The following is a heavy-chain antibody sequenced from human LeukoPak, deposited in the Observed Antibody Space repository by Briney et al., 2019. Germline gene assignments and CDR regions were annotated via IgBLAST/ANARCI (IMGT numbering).Heavy chain of an antibody. CDR1: GGTFSSYA. V-gene: IGHV1-69*13. CDR2: IIPIFGTA. Sequence: SVKVSCKASGGTFSSYAISWVRQAPGQGLEWMGGIIPIFGTANYAQKSQGRVTITADESTSTAYMELSSLRSEDTAVYYCARDPEGYSSSWYGEYFQHWGQGTLVTVSS. CDR3: ARDPEGYSSSWYGEYFQH. J-gene: IGHJ1*01. D-gene: IGHD6-13*01.